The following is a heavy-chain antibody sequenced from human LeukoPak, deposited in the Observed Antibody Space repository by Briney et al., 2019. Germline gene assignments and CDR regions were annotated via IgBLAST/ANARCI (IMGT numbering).Heavy chain of an antibody. Sequence: GGSLRLSCAASGFTFSNYWMSWVRQTPGKGLEWVANIKEDGSDKYYVDSLKGRFTISRDNAKNSLYLKMNSLRAEDTAVYYCAKDRTRQAYWGQGTLVTVSS. CDR1: GFTFSNYW. CDR3: AKDRTRQAY. J-gene: IGHJ4*02. V-gene: IGHV3-7*03. CDR2: IKEDGSDK. D-gene: IGHD3-3*01.